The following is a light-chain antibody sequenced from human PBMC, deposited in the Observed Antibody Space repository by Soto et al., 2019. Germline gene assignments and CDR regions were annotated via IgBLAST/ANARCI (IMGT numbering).Light chain of an antibody. CDR3: QQSFKTPLA. J-gene: IGKJ5*01. V-gene: IGKV1-39*01. CDR2: AAS. CDR1: QSISSY. Sequence: DIQMTQSPSSLSASVGDRVTITCRASQSISSYVNWYQQKPGKAPRFLISAASTLQSGVPSRFSGGGSGTDFTLTISSLQPEDFATYYCQQSFKTPLAFGQGTRLEIK.